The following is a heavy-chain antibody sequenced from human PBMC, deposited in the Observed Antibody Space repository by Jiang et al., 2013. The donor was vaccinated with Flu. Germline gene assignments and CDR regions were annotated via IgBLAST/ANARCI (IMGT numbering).Heavy chain of an antibody. V-gene: IGHV3-53*01. J-gene: IGHJ4*02. CDR1: GFTVSSNY. CDR3: ASHYGDQPLDY. CDR2: IYSGGST. D-gene: IGHD4-17*01. Sequence: VQLLESGGGLIQPGGSLRLSCAASGFTVSSNYMSWVRQAPGKGLEWVSVIYSGGSTYYADSVKGRFTISRDNSKNTLYLQMNSLGAEDTAVYYCASHYGDQPLDYWAREPWSPSPQ.